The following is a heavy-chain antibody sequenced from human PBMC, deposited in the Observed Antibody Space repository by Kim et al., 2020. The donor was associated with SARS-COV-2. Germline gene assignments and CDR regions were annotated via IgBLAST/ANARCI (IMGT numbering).Heavy chain of an antibody. V-gene: IGHV4-39*01. J-gene: IGHJ5*02. CDR1: GGSISSSSYY. D-gene: IGHD3-9*01. CDR2: IYYSGST. Sequence: SETLSLTCTVSGGSISSSSYYWGWIRQPPGKGLEWIGSIYYSGSTYYNPSLKSRVTISVDTSKNQFSLKLSSVTAADTAVYYCARLKYDILTGYYDWFDPWGQGTLVTVSS. CDR3: ARLKYDILTGYYDWFDP.